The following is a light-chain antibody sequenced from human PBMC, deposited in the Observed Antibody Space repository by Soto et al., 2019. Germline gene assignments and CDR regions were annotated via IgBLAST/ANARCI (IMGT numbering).Light chain of an antibody. J-gene: IGKJ4*01. CDR3: QKYNSAPLT. CDR2: DIS. Sequence: IVVTQSAATLSVTQGERATLSCRASQSVGNKVAWYQHKPGQTPRLIIYDISTRAAGVPARFSGSGYGTDFTLTISSLQSEDVATYYCQKYNSAPLTFGGGTKVDIK. V-gene: IGKV3-15*01. CDR1: QSVGNK.